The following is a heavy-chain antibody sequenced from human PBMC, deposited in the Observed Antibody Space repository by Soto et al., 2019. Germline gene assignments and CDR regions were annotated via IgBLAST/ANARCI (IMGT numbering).Heavy chain of an antibody. D-gene: IGHD2-2*01. CDR1: GGSISSYY. V-gene: IGHV4-59*08. CDR3: ARSLFSSSSCYFRNYFDY. J-gene: IGHJ4*02. CDR2: IYYSGST. Sequence: ETLSLTCTVSGGSISSYYWSWIRQPPGKGLEWIGYIYYSGSTNYNPSLKSRVTISVDTSKNQFSLKLSSVTAADTAVYYCARSLFSSSSCYFRNYFDYSGQGTLVPVSS.